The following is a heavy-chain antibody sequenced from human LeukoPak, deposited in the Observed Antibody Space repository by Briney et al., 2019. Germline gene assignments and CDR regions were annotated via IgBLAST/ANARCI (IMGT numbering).Heavy chain of an antibody. CDR2: INPSGGST. D-gene: IGHD6-6*01. CDR3: VPRGAGDSSFGVDV. Sequence: ASVKVSCKASGYTFTRYYMHWVRQAPGQGLEWMGVINPSGGSTNYAQKFQGRVTMTRDTSTSTVYMELSSLRSEDTAIYYCVPRGAGDSSFGVDVWGQGTTVTVSS. V-gene: IGHV1-46*01. CDR1: GYTFTRYY. J-gene: IGHJ6*02.